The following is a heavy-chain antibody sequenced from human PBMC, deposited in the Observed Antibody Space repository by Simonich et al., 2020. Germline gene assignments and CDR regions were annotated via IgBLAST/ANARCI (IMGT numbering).Heavy chain of an antibody. Sequence: QVQLQQWGAGLLKPSETLSLTCAVYGGSFSGCYWSWIRQPPGEGLEWIGEINHSVSPNYNPSLKSRVTISVETSKNQFSLKLSSVTAADTAGYYCARGKGWKNAFDIWGQGTMVTVSS. CDR3: ARGKGWKNAFDI. D-gene: IGHD1-1*01. CDR1: GGSFSGCY. J-gene: IGHJ3*02. V-gene: IGHV4-34*01. CDR2: INHSVSP.